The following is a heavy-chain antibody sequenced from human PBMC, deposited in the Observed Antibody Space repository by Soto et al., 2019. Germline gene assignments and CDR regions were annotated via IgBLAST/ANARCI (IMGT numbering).Heavy chain of an antibody. D-gene: IGHD3-22*01. Sequence: QVQLVESGGGVVQPGRSLRLTCAASGFTFSSNGMHWVRQAPGKGLEWVALVAYDGSKTYYGDSVRGRLTISRDNSENTLYLPMNSLRAEDTDVYYCARWVGGSMYDNSGKYDSWGQGTLVTVSS. CDR1: GFTFSSNG. CDR3: ARWVGGSMYDNSGKYDS. V-gene: IGHV3-30*03. CDR2: VAYDGSKT. J-gene: IGHJ5*01.